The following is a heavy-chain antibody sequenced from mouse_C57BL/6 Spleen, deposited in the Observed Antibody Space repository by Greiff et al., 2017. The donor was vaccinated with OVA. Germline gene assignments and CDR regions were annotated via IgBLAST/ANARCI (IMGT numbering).Heavy chain of an antibody. V-gene: IGHV1-69*01. CDR2: IDPSDSYT. CDR1: GYTFTSYW. J-gene: IGHJ1*03. CDR3: ARRGANYYGSSYGYFDV. D-gene: IGHD1-1*01. Sequence: QVQLQQPGAELVMPGASVKLSCKASGYTFTSYWMHWVKQRPGQGLEWIGEIDPSDSYTNYNQKFKGKSTLTVDKSSSTAYMQLSSLTSADSAVYYCARRGANYYGSSYGYFDVWGTGTTVTVSS.